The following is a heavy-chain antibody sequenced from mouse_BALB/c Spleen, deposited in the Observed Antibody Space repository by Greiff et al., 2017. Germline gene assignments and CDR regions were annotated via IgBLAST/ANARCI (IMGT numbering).Heavy chain of an antibody. Sequence: EVQLVESGAELVKPGASVKLSCTASGFNIKDTYMHWVKQRPEQGLEWIGRIDPANGNTKYDPKFQGKATITADTSSNTAYLQLSSLTSEDTAVYYCAREGDGNYDYWYFDVWGAGTTVTVSS. CDR2: IDPANGNT. D-gene: IGHD2-1*01. J-gene: IGHJ1*01. V-gene: IGHV14-3*02. CDR3: AREGDGNYDYWYFDV. CDR1: GFNIKDTY.